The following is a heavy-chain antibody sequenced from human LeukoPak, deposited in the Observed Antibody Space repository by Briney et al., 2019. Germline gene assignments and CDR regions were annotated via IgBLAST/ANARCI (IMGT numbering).Heavy chain of an antibody. CDR3: SKDAIGQYRTYYFDH. D-gene: IGHD1-1*01. CDR2: ISGSGGST. Sequence: GGSLRLSCEVSGFSFSNFAMSWVRQAAGKGLEWVSAISGSGGSTYYAGLVQGRFTISRDNSKNTLYLQMDSLRAEDPAVYYFSKDAIGQYRTYYFDHWGQGTLVPVSS. V-gene: IGHV3-23*01. CDR1: GFSFSNFA. J-gene: IGHJ4*02.